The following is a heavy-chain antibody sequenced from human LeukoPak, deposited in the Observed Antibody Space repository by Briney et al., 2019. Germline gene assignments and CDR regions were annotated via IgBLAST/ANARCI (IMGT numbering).Heavy chain of an antibody. CDR1: GYTFSSYY. Sequence: AASVKVSCKASGYTFSSYYMHWVRQAPGQGLEWMGIINPSGDSTRYAQKFQGRVTMTRDTSTSTVHMELSSLTSEDTAVYYCARVPPYFYESSGYTRREDYWGQGTLVTVSS. CDR3: ARVPPYFYESSGYTRREDY. CDR2: INPSGDST. J-gene: IGHJ4*02. D-gene: IGHD3-22*01. V-gene: IGHV1-46*01.